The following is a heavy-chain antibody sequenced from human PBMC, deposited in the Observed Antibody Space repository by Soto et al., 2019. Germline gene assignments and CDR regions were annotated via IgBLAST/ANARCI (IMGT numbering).Heavy chain of an antibody. Sequence: ETLSLTCTVSGGSISSYYWSWIRQPPGKGLEWIGYIYYSGSTNYNPSLKSRVTISVDTSKNQFSLKLSSVTAADTAVYYCARSYDYIWGSYYNWFDPWGQGTLVTVSS. D-gene: IGHD3-16*01. CDR1: GGSISSYY. V-gene: IGHV4-59*01. CDR3: ARSYDYIWGSYYNWFDP. J-gene: IGHJ5*02. CDR2: IYYSGST.